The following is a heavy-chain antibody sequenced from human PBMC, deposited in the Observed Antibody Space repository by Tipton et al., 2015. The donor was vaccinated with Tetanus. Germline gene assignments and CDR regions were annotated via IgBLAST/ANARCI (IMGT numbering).Heavy chain of an antibody. CDR2: IIPIFGTA. Sequence: QMQLVQSGAGVKKPGSSVKVSCKASGGTFSSYAISWVRQAPGQGLEWMGGIIPIFGTANYAQKFQGRVTITADESTSTAYMELSSLRSEDTAVYYCARGGRDEQAYCGGDCYDALDYWGQGTLVTVSS. CDR1: GGTFSSYA. D-gene: IGHD2-21*02. V-gene: IGHV1-69*01. J-gene: IGHJ4*02. CDR3: ARGGRDEQAYCGGDCYDALDY.